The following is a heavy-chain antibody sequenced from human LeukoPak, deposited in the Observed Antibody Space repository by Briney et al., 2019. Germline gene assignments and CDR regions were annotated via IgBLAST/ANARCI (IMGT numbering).Heavy chain of an antibody. D-gene: IGHD3-3*02. V-gene: IGHV3-49*04. CDR3: TREKLGNKAFRLEAFEV. Sequence: GGSLRLSCTDSGFTFSDYAMSWVRQAPGKGLECVGFISSKAYGGTTEYAAYVKGRFIISRDDSKRIAHLQMNSLKTEETGGYYFTREKLGNKAFRLEAFEVWGQRTIVT. CDR1: GFTFSDYA. J-gene: IGHJ3*01. CDR2: ISSKAYGGTT.